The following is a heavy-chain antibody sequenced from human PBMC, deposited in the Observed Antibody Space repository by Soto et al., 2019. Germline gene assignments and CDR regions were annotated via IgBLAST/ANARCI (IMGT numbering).Heavy chain of an antibody. V-gene: IGHV3-74*02. D-gene: IGHD6-19*01. CDR3: IRASGVAGTGEYF. J-gene: IGHJ4*02. Sequence: EVQLVESGGGLVQPGGSLRLSCAASGFDFSTYWMHWVRQAPGKGLVWVSRISGGGGTTYADSVEGRFTISRDNANNIAYLQMNSLTEEDTAMYYCIRASGVAGTGEYFWGQGTLVTVSS. CDR1: GFDFSTYW. CDR2: ISGGGGT.